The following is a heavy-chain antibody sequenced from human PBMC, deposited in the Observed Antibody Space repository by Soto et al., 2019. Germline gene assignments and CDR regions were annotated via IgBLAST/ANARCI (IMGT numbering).Heavy chain of an antibody. J-gene: IGHJ6*02. CDR1: GFDFSNYN. CDR2: ISNTARTI. D-gene: IGHD1-1*01. CDR3: ERDGSRGYDMDV. V-gene: IGHV3-48*02. Sequence: EVQVVESGGGLIQPGGSLRLSCAGSGFDFSNYNMDWVRQAPGKGLEWISYISNTARTIFYADSVKGRFTISRDNARNSLFLQMNSLRDEDTAVYYCERDGSRGYDMDVWGQGTTVTVSS.